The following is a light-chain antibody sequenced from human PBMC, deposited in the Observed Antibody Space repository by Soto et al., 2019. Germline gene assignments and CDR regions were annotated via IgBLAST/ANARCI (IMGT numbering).Light chain of an antibody. CDR1: QSVVGW. J-gene: IGKJ1*01. CDR3: QQYNSYPWT. V-gene: IGKV1-5*03. CDR2: RAS. Sequence: DIQMTQSPSPLSASVGDRVTITCRASQSVVGWLAWYQQKPGRAPKLLLYRASSLESGVPSRFIGSGSGTEFTLTINSLQPDDFATYYCQQYNSYPWTFGQGTKVEIK.